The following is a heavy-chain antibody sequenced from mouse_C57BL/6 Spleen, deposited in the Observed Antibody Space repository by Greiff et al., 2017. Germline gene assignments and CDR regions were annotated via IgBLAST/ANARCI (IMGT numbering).Heavy chain of an antibody. J-gene: IGHJ3*01. Sequence: VQLKASGPGLVKPSQSLSLTCSVTGYSITSGYYWNWIRQFPGNKLEWMGYISYDGSNNYNPSLKNRISITRDTSKNQFFLKLNSVTTEDTATYYCARDLGTTVVSQGFAYWGQGTLVTVSA. V-gene: IGHV3-6*01. CDR3: ARDLGTTVVSQGFAY. CDR1: GYSITSGYY. D-gene: IGHD1-1*01. CDR2: ISYDGSN.